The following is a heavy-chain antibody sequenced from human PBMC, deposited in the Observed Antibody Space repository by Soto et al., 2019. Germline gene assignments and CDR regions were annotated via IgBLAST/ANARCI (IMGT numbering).Heavy chain of an antibody. V-gene: IGHV4-34*01. CDR1: GGSFSGYY. CDR2: INHSGST. Sequence: PSETLSLTCAVYGGSFSGYYGSWIRKPPGKGLEWIGEINHSGSTNYNPSLKSRVTISVDTSKNQFSLKLSSVTAADTAVYYCARAKGGGREYSGYDSGSRYFDLWGRGTLVTVSS. CDR3: ARAKGGGREYSGYDSGSRYFDL. J-gene: IGHJ2*01. D-gene: IGHD5-12*01.